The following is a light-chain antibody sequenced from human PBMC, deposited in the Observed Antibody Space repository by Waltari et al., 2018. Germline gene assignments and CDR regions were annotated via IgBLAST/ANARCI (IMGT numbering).Light chain of an antibody. CDR1: QSVSRY. CDR3: QQRSNWPLT. V-gene: IGKV3-11*01. Sequence: EIVLTQSPATLSFSPGERATISCRASQSVSRYLAWYQQRPGQAPRLIIFDASFRATGIPARFSGSGSETDFTLTISSLEPEDCAVYYCQQRSNWPLTFGGGTKVEIK. J-gene: IGKJ4*01. CDR2: DAS.